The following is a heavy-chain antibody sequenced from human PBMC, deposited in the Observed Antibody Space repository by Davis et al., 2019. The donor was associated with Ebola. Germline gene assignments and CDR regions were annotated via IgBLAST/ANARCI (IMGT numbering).Heavy chain of an antibody. CDR2: IYSGGST. Sequence: GGSLRLSCAASGFTVSSNYMSWVRQAPGKGLEWVSVIYSGGSTYYADSVKGRFTISRDNSKNTLYLQMNSLRAEDTAVYYCARIWELLTVIDYWGQGTLVTVSS. CDR1: GFTVSSNY. J-gene: IGHJ4*02. CDR3: ARIWELLTVIDY. D-gene: IGHD1-26*01. V-gene: IGHV3-66*01.